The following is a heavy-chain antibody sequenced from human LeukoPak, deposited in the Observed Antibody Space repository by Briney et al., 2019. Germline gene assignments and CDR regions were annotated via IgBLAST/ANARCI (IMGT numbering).Heavy chain of an antibody. J-gene: IGHJ4*02. CDR3: ARFPYSSGWYEKFDY. CDR2: ISAYNGNT. Sequence: ASVKVSCKASGYTFTSYGISWVRQAPGQGLEWMGWISAYNGNTNYAQKHQGRVTMTTDTSTSTAYMELRSLRSDDTAVYYCARFPYSSGWYEKFDYWGQGTLVTVSS. D-gene: IGHD6-19*01. CDR1: GYTFTSYG. V-gene: IGHV1-18*01.